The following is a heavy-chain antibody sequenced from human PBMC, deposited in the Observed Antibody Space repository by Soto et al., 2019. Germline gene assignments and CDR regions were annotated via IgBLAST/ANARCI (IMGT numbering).Heavy chain of an antibody. V-gene: IGHV4-4*07. J-gene: IGHJ5*02. D-gene: IGHD6-19*01. CDR1: GASISSYF. Sequence: PSETLSLTCTVSGASISSYFWTWIRQPAGKGLDWIGRISTSGTTNYSPSLKSRVTMSVDTSKSHFSLNLSSVTAADTAVYYCACEAGPDRWFDPWGQGTLVTVSS. CDR2: ISTSGTT. CDR3: ACEAGPDRWFDP.